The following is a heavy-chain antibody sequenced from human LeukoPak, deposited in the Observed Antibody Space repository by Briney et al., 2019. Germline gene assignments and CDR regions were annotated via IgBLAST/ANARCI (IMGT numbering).Heavy chain of an antibody. V-gene: IGHV1-18*01. J-gene: IGHJ3*02. CDR3: ARAYDSSGYFIDAFDI. CDR2: ISAYNGNT. Sequence: ASVKVSCKASGYTFTSYGISWVRQAPGQGLEWMGWISAYNGNTNYAQKLQGRVTMTTDTSTSTAYMELRSLRSDDTAVYYCARAYDSSGYFIDAFDIWGQGTMVTVSS. CDR1: GYTFTSYG. D-gene: IGHD3-22*01.